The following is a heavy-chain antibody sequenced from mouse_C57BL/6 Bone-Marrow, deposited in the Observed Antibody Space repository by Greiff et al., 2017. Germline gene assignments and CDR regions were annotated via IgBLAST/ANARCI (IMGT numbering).Heavy chain of an antibody. CDR1: GYTFTSYW. D-gene: IGHD2-5*01. CDR3: ARGSNFNYYAMDY. CDR2: IDPNSGGT. V-gene: IGHV1-72*01. J-gene: IGHJ4*01. Sequence: VQLQQPGAELVKPGASVKLSCKASGYTFTSYWMHWVKQRPGRGLEWIGRIDPNSGGTKYNEKFKSKATLTVDKPSSTAYMQLSILTSEDSAVYYCARGSNFNYYAMDYWGQGTSVTVSS.